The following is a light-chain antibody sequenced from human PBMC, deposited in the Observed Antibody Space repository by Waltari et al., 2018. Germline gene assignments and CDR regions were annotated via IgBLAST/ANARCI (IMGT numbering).Light chain of an antibody. V-gene: IGKV1-39*01. Sequence: DIQMTQSPSSLSASVGDRVTITCRASQSITSRLNWYQQKPGKAPKVLIYAASSLQSGVPSRFSGSGSGTDFTLTISSLQSEDFAVYFCQQYYNWPLTFGPGTKVDIK. CDR2: AAS. J-gene: IGKJ3*01. CDR1: QSITSR. CDR3: QQYYNWPLT.